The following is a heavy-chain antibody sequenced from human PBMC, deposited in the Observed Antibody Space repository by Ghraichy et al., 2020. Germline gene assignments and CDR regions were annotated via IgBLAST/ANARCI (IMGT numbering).Heavy chain of an antibody. Sequence: GGSLRLSCAASGFTFSDYYMSWIRQAPGKGLEWVSYISSSGSTIYYADSVKGRFTISRDNAKNSLYLQMNSLRAEDTAVYYCARDCSSTSSWLGYYYYYGMDVWGQGTTVTVSS. D-gene: IGHD2-2*01. CDR1: GFTFSDYY. V-gene: IGHV3-11*01. J-gene: IGHJ6*02. CDR3: ARDCSSTSSWLGYYYYYGMDV. CDR2: ISSSGSTI.